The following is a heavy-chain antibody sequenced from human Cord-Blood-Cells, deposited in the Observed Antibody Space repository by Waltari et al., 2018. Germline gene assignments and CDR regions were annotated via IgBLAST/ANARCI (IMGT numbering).Heavy chain of an antibody. CDR3: TTPPYGDYDY. CDR2: IKQDGSEK. Sequence: EVQLVESGGGLVKPGGCLRLSCAASGFTFSSYWMRWVRQAPGKGLDWVTNIKQDGSEKYYVDSVKGRFTISRDNAKNSLYLQMNSLRAEDTAVYYCTTPPYGDYDYWGQGTLVTVSS. V-gene: IGHV3-7*01. J-gene: IGHJ4*02. CDR1: GFTFSSYW. D-gene: IGHD4-17*01.